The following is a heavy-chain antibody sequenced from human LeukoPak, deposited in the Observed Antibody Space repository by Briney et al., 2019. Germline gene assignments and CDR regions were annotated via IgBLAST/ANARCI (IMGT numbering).Heavy chain of an antibody. D-gene: IGHD3-22*01. V-gene: IGHV3-23*01. J-gene: IGHJ1*01. Sequence: GGSLRLSCAASGFTFSSYAMSWVRQAPGKGLEWVSAISGSGGSTYYADSVKGRFTISRDNSKNTLYLQMSSLRAEDTAVYYCAKLSAGYYDTSGYSFQQLGQGTLVTVSS. CDR2: ISGSGGST. CDR1: GFTFSSYA. CDR3: AKLSAGYYDTSGYSFQQ.